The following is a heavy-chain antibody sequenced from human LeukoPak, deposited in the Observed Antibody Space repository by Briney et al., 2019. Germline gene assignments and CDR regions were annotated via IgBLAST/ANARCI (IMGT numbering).Heavy chain of an antibody. V-gene: IGHV3-30*02. J-gene: IGHJ4*02. CDR1: GFTFSSYG. CDR2: IRYDGSNK. D-gene: IGHD3-22*01. CDR3: AGSGYYDSSGYYYGY. Sequence: PGGSLRLSCAASGFTFSSYGMHWVRQAPGKGLEWVAFIRYDGSNKYYADSVKGRFTISRDNSKNTLYLQMNSLRAEDTAVYYCAGSGYYDSSGYYYGYWGQGTLVTVSS.